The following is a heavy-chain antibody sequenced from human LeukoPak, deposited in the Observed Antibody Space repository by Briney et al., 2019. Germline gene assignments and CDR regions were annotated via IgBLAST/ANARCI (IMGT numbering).Heavy chain of an antibody. CDR3: ARVSSGVYFDY. V-gene: IGHV4-59*01. J-gene: IGHJ4*02. CDR1: GGSISSYY. D-gene: IGHD2-15*01. CDR2: IYYSGST. Sequence: SETLSLTCTVSGGSISSYYWSWIRQPPGKGLELIGYIYYSGSTNYNPSLKRRVTISVDTSKNQFSLKLSSVTAADTAVYYCARVSSGVYFDYWGQGTLVTVSS.